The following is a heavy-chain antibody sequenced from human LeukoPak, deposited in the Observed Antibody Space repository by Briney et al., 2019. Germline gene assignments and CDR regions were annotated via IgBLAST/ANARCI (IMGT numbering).Heavy chain of an antibody. J-gene: IGHJ4*02. D-gene: IGHD1-26*01. CDR1: EFTFSSAG. Sequence: GGSLRLSCAASEFTFSSAGMHWVRQAPGKGLEWMAFILSDGSNLYYADSVKGRFTISRDNSKNTLYLQMNSLRAEDTAVYYCAKDRGTYYFGDYWGQGTLVTVSS. V-gene: IGHV3-30*02. CDR2: ILSDGSNL. CDR3: AKDRGTYYFGDY.